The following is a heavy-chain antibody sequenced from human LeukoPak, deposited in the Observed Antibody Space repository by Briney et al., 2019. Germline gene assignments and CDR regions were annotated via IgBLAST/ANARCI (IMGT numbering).Heavy chain of an antibody. D-gene: IGHD6-25*01. CDR1: GFTFSSYA. CDR2: ISGSGGST. CDR3: AKGGSARVFDY. Sequence: GGSLRLSCAASGFTFSSYAMSWVRQAPGRGLEWVSAISGSGGSTYYADSVKGRFTISRDNSKNTLYLQMNSQRAEDTAVYYCAKGGSARVFDYWGQGTLVTVSS. V-gene: IGHV3-23*01. J-gene: IGHJ4*02.